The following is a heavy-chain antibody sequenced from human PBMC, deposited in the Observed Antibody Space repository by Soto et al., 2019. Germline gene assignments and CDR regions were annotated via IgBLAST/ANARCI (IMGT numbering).Heavy chain of an antibody. Sequence: SQTLSLTCAISGDSVSSNSVAWNWIRQSPSRGLEWLGRTYYRSKWHTDYAVSVRGRITINPDTPKNQFFLQVSSVTPDDIAGYGDHRDLHGTYYYDSWGQGTLVTVSS. V-gene: IGHV6-1*01. D-gene: IGHD4-17*01. CDR3: HRDLHGTYYYDS. CDR1: GDSVSSNSVA. J-gene: IGHJ4*02. CDR2: TYYRSKWHT.